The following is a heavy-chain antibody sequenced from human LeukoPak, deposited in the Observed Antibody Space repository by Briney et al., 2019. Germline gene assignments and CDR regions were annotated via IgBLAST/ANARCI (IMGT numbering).Heavy chain of an antibody. V-gene: IGHV4-59*01. D-gene: IGHD3-3*01. Sequence: SETLSLTCTVSGGSMSYYYWTWIRQTPGKGLEWIGYKYYDGNSGNTNYNPSLESRVTISVDTSKNHVSLNLTSVTAADTAVYYCARDPGNFGVVYFDYWGQGTLVTVSS. CDR2: KYYDGNSGNT. CDR3: ARDPGNFGVVYFDY. J-gene: IGHJ4*02. CDR1: GGSMSYYY.